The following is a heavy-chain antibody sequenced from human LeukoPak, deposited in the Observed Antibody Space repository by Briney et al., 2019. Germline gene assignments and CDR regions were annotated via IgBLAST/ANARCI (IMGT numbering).Heavy chain of an antibody. CDR3: ARDRDYDILTGYFRGFDL. CDR2: INHSGST. Sequence: PSETLSLTCAVYGGSFSGYYWSWIRQPPGKGLEWIGEINHSGSTNYNPSLKSRVTISVDKSKNQFSLKLSSVTAADTAVYYCARDRDYDILTGYFRGFDLWGRGTLVTVSS. V-gene: IGHV4-34*01. D-gene: IGHD3-9*01. CDR1: GGSFSGYY. J-gene: IGHJ2*01.